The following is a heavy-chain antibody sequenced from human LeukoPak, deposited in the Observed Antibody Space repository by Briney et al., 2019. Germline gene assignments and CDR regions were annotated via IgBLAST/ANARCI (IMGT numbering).Heavy chain of an antibody. Sequence: SETLSLTCTVSGGSISSTGSISSSSSYWGWIRQPPGKGLEWIGYIYYSGSTYYNPSLKSRVTISVDTSKNQFSLKLSSVTAADTAVYYCARGYGGNRHFDYWGQGTLVTVSS. D-gene: IGHD4-23*01. V-gene: IGHV4-31*03. J-gene: IGHJ4*02. CDR1: GGSISSTGSISSSSSY. CDR2: IYYSGST. CDR3: ARGYGGNRHFDY.